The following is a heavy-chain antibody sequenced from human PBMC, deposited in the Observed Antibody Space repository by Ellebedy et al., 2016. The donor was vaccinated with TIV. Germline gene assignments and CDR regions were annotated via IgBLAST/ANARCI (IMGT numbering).Heavy chain of an antibody. D-gene: IGHD3-16*01. J-gene: IGHJ6*02. V-gene: IGHV3-33*01. CDR2: IWDDGTNT. CDR3: PRPRVRSSYYHGMDV. CDR1: GFTFSHYA. Sequence: PGGSLRLSCAASGFTFSHYAMNWVRQAPGKGLEWVAAIWDDGTNTYYADSVKGRFTISRDNSKNTLYLQMSSLRADETAVCYCPRPRVRSSYYHGMDVWGQGTTITVSS.